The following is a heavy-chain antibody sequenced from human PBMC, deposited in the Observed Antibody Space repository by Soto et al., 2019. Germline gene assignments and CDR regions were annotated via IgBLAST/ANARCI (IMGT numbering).Heavy chain of an antibody. CDR1: GFTVSSNY. CDR2: IYSGGST. Sequence: GGSLRLSCAASGFTVSSNYMSWVRQAPGKGLEWVSVIYSGGSTYYADSVKGRFTISRDNSKNTLYLQMNSLRAVDTAVYYCARVVAVAGHDAFAIWGQGTMVTVSS. J-gene: IGHJ3*02. D-gene: IGHD6-19*01. V-gene: IGHV3-53*01. CDR3: ARVVAVAGHDAFAI.